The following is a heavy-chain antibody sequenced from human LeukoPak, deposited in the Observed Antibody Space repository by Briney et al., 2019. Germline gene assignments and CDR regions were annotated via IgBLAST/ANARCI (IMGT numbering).Heavy chain of an antibody. CDR2: IYTSGYT. CDR1: GDSISYYH. Sequence: SETLSLTCSVSGDSISYYHWAWVRQPAGRALEWIGRIYTSGYTHYNPSVRGRASIAIDTSENQFSLTLTSVTAADTAVYYCARDFDCTGGSCYYVDVWGQGTTVTVS. V-gene: IGHV4-4*07. CDR3: ARDFDCTGGSCYYVDV. J-gene: IGHJ6*02. D-gene: IGHD2-15*01.